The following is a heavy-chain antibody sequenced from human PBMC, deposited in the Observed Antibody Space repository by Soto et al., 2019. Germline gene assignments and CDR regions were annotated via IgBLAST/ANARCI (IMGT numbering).Heavy chain of an antibody. D-gene: IGHD3-16*01. CDR2: SSWNSATI. V-gene: IGHV3-9*01. CDR3: AKETDYDWALDS. CDR1: GFNFDDYG. Sequence: EVQLLESGGGLVQPGRSLTLSCEASGFNFDDYGMHWVRQVPGKGLEWVSGSSWNSATIGYADSVKGRFIISRDNAKKSLSLQMSSLRGADAALYYCAKETDYDWALDSWGQGTLVTVSS. J-gene: IGHJ4*02.